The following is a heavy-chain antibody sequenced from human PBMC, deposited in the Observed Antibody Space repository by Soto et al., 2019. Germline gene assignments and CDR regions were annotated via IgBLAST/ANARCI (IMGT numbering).Heavy chain of an antibody. CDR3: ARDCKYRKWFVTLSLSVLDY. V-gene: IGHV1-18*01. Sequence: GASVKVSCKASGYTFTSYGISWVRQAPGQGLEWVGWISAYNGNTNYAQKLQGRVTMTTDTSTSTAYMELRSLRSDDTAVYYCARDCKYRKWFVTLSLSVLDYWGQGTLVTVSS. J-gene: IGHJ4*02. CDR1: GYTFTSYG. CDR2: ISAYNGNT. D-gene: IGHD3-10*01.